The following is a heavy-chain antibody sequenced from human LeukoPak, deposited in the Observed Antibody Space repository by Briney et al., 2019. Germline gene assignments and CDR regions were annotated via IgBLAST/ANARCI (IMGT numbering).Heavy chain of an antibody. V-gene: IGHV3-30*02. CDR2: IRYDGNNK. CDR3: AKGVGVNNFYDWFDP. J-gene: IGHJ5*02. CDR1: GFTFSSYG. Sequence: QPGGSLRLSCATSGFTFSSYGMHWVRQAPGKGLEWVTFIRYDGNNKYYADSVKGRFSISRDNSKNTLFLQMNSLRAEDTAVYYCAKGVGVNNFYDWFDPWGQGTLVTVSS. D-gene: IGHD1-26*01.